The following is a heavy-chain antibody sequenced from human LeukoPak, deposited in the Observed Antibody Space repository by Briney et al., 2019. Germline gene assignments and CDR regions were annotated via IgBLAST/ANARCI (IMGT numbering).Heavy chain of an antibody. CDR1: GGTFSSYA. V-gene: IGHV1-69*06. D-gene: IGHD3-10*01. CDR3: ARDKEKAHYYYGSGSYDY. CDR2: IIPIFGTA. J-gene: IGHJ4*02. Sequence: WASVKVSCKASGGTFSSYAISWVRQAPGQGLEWMGGIIPIFGTANYAQKFQGRVTITADKSTSTAYMELSRLRSDDTAVYYCARDKEKAHYYYGSGSYDYWGQGTLVTVSS.